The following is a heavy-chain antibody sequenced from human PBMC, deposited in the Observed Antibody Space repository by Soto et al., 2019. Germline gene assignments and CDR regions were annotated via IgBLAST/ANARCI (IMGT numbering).Heavy chain of an antibody. Sequence: PGGSLRLSCAASGFTFSDYYMSWIRQAPGKGLEWVSYISSSGSTIYYADSVKGRFTISRDNAKNSLYLQMNSLRAEDTAVYYCARLTTYLEYLFDYWGQGTLVTVSS. J-gene: IGHJ4*02. CDR1: GFTFSDYY. CDR2: ISSSGSTI. D-gene: IGHD4-17*01. CDR3: ARLTTYLEYLFDY. V-gene: IGHV3-11*01.